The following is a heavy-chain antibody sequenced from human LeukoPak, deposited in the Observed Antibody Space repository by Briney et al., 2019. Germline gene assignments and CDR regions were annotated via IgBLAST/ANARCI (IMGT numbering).Heavy chain of an antibody. CDR2: ISAYNGNT. Sequence: GASVKVSCKASGYTFTSYGISWVRQAPGQGLEWMGWISAYNGNTNYAQKLQGRVTMTTDTSTSTAYMELRSLRSDDTAVYYCARAYFGGGYKSEDYFDYWGQGTLVTVSS. J-gene: IGHJ4*02. CDR3: ARAYFGGGYKSEDYFDY. CDR1: GYTFTSYG. V-gene: IGHV1-18*01. D-gene: IGHD3-22*01.